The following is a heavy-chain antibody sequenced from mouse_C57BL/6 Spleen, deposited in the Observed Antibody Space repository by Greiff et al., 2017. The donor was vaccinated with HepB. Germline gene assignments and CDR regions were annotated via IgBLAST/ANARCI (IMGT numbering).Heavy chain of an antibody. V-gene: IGHV1-59*01. J-gene: IGHJ2*01. CDR2: IDPSDSYT. Sequence: QVQLQQPGAELVRPGTSVKLSCKASGYTFTSYWMHWVKQRPGQGLEWIGVIDPSDSYTNYNQKFKGKATLTVDTSSSTAYMQLSSLTSEDSAVYYGAREREVYFDYWGQGTTLTVSS. CDR3: AREREVYFDY. CDR1: GYTFTSYW.